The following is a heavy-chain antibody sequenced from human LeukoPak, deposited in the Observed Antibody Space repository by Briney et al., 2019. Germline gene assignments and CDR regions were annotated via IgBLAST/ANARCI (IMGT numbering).Heavy chain of an antibody. CDR2: ISNDGSNK. D-gene: IGHD1-26*01. J-gene: IGHJ4*02. V-gene: IGHV3-30*03. CDR1: GFTFSTYG. CDR3: VRDSGRYSGSLFDY. Sequence: GRSLRLSCVGSGFTFSTYGTHWVRQAPGKGLEWVAVISNDGSNKYYADSVKGRFTISRDNSKNTLYLQMSSLRAEDTAVYYCVRDSGRYSGSLFDYWGQGALVTVSS.